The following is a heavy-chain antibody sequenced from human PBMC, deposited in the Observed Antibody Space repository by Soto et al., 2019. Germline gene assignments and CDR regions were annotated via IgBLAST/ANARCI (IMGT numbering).Heavy chain of an antibody. D-gene: IGHD6-19*01. Sequence: QLQLQESGPGLVKPSETLSLTCTVSGGSISSSSYYWGWIRQPPGKGLEWIGSIYYSGSTYYNPSLKSRVTISVDTSKNQFSLKLSSVTAADTAVYYCARRMAGRYFDYWGQGTLVTVSS. V-gene: IGHV4-39*01. J-gene: IGHJ4*02. CDR3: ARRMAGRYFDY. CDR2: IYYSGST. CDR1: GGSISSSSYY.